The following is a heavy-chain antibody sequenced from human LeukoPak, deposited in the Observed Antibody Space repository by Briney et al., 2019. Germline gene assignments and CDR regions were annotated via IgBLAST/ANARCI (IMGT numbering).Heavy chain of an antibody. V-gene: IGHV3-15*01. CDR1: GFTVSNAW. CDR2: IKSRPDGGTT. Sequence: PGGSLRLSCAASGFTVSNAWMSWVRQTPGKGMEWVGRIKSRPDGGTTDYAAPVKGRFTISRDDSKNTLYLQMNSLESEDTAVYYCATGWAYSGYYEYCLDYWGQGTLVTVSS. CDR3: ATGWAYSGYYEYCLDY. J-gene: IGHJ4*02. D-gene: IGHD1-26*01.